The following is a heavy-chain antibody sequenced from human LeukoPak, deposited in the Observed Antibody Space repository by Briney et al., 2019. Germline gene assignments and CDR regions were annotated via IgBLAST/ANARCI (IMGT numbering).Heavy chain of an antibody. V-gene: IGHV3-21*01. D-gene: IGHD3-10*02. CDR2: ISSSSSYI. Sequence: GGSLRLSCAASGFTFSSYSMNWVRQAPGKGLEWVSSISSSSSYIYYADSVKGRFTISRDNAKNSLYLQMNSLRAEDTAVYYCAKAGHVTFVSPLDYWGQGTLVTVSS. CDR3: AKAGHVTFVSPLDY. CDR1: GFTFSSYS. J-gene: IGHJ4*02.